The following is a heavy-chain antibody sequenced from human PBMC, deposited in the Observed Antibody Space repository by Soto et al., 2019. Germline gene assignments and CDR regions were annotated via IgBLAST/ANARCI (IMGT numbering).Heavy chain of an antibody. J-gene: IGHJ4*02. CDR1: GFIFSNYG. CDR2: IWYDGSKT. CDR3: ARDTKATGWSLDY. V-gene: IGHV3-33*01. D-gene: IGHD6-19*01. Sequence: QVQLVESGGGVVQPGRSLRLSCAASGFIFSNYGMTWVRQAPGKGPEWVAVIWYDGSKTYYGDSVKGRFTISRDNHKNTLYLQLNSVRAEDTAVYYCARDTKATGWSLDYWGQGALVTVSS.